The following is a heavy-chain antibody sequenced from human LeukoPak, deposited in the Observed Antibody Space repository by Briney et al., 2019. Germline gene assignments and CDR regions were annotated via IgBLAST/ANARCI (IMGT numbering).Heavy chain of an antibody. J-gene: IGHJ4*02. D-gene: IGHD1-26*01. CDR3: VRGVGGEYFYFDR. Sequence: SETLSLTCGVSGDSISSDGHSWSWIRQPPGKGLEWVGYIYHSGAAYHNPSLKSRLALSVDTSNNQFSLRLRSVTAADTAVYYCVRGVGGEYFYFDRWGQGALVTVSA. V-gene: IGHV4-30-4*07. CDR2: IYHSGAA. CDR1: GDSISSDGHS.